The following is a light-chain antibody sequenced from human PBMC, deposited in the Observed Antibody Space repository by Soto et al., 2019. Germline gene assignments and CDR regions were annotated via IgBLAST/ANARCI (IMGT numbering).Light chain of an antibody. V-gene: IGKV3-20*01. CDR2: GAS. CDR1: QSVSSTY. J-gene: IGKJ4*02. Sequence: DIVLTQSPGTLSLSPGERATLSCRASQSVSSTYLAWYQQKPGQSPRLLIYGASSRAAGIPDRFSGSGFGTDFTLTISRLEPEDSAVYYCQQYDTSPPNLTFGGGTKVDIK. CDR3: QQYDTSPPNLT.